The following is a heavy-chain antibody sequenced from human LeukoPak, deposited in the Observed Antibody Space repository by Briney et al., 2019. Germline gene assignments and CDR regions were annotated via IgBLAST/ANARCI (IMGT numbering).Heavy chain of an antibody. V-gene: IGHV3-23*01. CDR3: AKRRRYCSSTSCLNYYYGMDV. Sequence: PGGSLRLSCAASGFTFSSNAMSWVRQAPGKGLEWVSAISGSGGSTYYADSVKGRFTISRDNSKNTLYLQMNSLRAEDTAVYYCAKRRRYCSSTSCLNYYYGMDVWGQGTTVTVSS. CDR1: GFTFSSNA. CDR2: ISGSGGST. J-gene: IGHJ6*02. D-gene: IGHD2-2*01.